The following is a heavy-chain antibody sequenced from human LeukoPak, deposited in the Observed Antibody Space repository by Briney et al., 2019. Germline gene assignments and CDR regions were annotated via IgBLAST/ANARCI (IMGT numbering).Heavy chain of an antibody. CDR1: GYSFTTYW. J-gene: IGHJ4*02. CDR2: VYPGDSDT. Sequence: GESLKISCKASGYSFTTYWIAWVRQQPGKGLEWMGRVYPGDSDTTYSPSFQGQVTISADKSINTAYLQWSSLKASDTAMYYCARRELERRYFDFWGQGTLVTVSS. CDR3: ARRELERRYFDF. V-gene: IGHV5-51*01. D-gene: IGHD1-1*01.